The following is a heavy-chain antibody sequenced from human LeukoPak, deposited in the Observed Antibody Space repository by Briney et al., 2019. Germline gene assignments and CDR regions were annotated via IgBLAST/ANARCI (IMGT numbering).Heavy chain of an antibody. V-gene: IGHV4-59*01. J-gene: IGHJ6*02. CDR1: GGSISSYY. CDR3: AGHRHGGELPLTYYYYGMDF. CDR2: IYYSGST. Sequence: SETLSLTCTVSGGSISSYYWSWIRQPPGKGLEWIGYIYYSGSTNYNPSLKSRVSISVDTSKNQFSLKLSSVTAADTGVYYCAGHRHGGELPLTYYYYGMDFWGQGPTVTVSS. D-gene: IGHD3-10*01.